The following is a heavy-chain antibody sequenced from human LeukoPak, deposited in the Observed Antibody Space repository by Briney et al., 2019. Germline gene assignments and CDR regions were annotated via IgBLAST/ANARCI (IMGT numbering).Heavy chain of an antibody. V-gene: IGHV3-30*02. J-gene: IGHJ4*02. CDR3: TKDSSTSCHD. Sequence: TGGSLRLSCAASGFTFSSYGMNWVRQAPGKGLEWLAFIRYDGSNKYYVDSVKDRFTISRDNSKNTLYLQMRSLRAEDTAVYYCTKDSSTSCHDWGQGTLVTVSS. CDR2: IRYDGSNK. D-gene: IGHD2-2*01. CDR1: GFTFSSYG.